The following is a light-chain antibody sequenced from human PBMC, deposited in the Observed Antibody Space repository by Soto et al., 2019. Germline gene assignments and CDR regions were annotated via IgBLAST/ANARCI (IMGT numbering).Light chain of an antibody. CDR1: QTVSSNY. CDR2: CAS. CDR3: QQRSDWPLT. V-gene: IGKV3D-20*02. Sequence: EIILPPSPDTLSCSPVERAPLSCSARQTVSSNYLAWRQQRPGQAPRLLIYCASTRAAGIPARFSRIGSRKDFTVTISSLDSEDCGVYYCQQRSDWPLTCGQGPRLEIK. J-gene: IGKJ5*01.